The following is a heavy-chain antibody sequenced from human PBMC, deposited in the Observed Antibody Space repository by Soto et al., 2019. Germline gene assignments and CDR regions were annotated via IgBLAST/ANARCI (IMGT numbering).Heavy chain of an antibody. CDR3: VQTTGWPVFDF. Sequence: QVQLQESGPGLVKPSETLSLTCTVSGVSVRRIYYSWVRQSPGKGLEWIGNIYNGGTTNYNPSLKSRFAIFVDTSKNQLSVNLTSMTAADTAIYYCVQTTGWPVFDFWGQGILVTVSS. D-gene: IGHD6-19*01. CDR2: IYNGGTT. V-gene: IGHV4-59*02. CDR1: GVSVRRIY. J-gene: IGHJ4*02.